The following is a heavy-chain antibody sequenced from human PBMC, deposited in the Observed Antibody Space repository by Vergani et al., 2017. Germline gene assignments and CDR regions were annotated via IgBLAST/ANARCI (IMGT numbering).Heavy chain of an antibody. J-gene: IGHJ6*03. CDR2: ISGSGGST. Sequence: EVQLLESGGGLVQPGGSLRLSCAASGFTFSSYAMSWVRQAPGKGLEWVSAISGSGGSTYYADSVKGRFTISRDNSKNTLYLQMNSLRAEDTAVYYCAKDVENGYNYYYYMDVWGKGTTVTVSS. CDR1: GFTFSSYA. CDR3: AKDVENGYNYYYYMDV. V-gene: IGHV3-23*01. D-gene: IGHD5-24*01.